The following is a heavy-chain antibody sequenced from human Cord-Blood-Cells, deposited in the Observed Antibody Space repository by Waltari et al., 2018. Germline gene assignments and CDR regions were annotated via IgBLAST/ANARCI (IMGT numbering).Heavy chain of an antibody. J-gene: IGHJ6*02. Sequence: QVQLQQWGAGLLKPSETLSLTCAVYGGSFSGDYWGWIRQPPGKGLEWMGEINHSGSTNYNPSLKSRVTISVDTSKNQFSLKLSSVTAADTAVYYCARGAGGMDVWGQGTTVTVSS. CDR2: INHSGST. CDR1: GGSFSGDY. D-gene: IGHD3-10*01. CDR3: ARGAGGMDV. V-gene: IGHV4-34*01.